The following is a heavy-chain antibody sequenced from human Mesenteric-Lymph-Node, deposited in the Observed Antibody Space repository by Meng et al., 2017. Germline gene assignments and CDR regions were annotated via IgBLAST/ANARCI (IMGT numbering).Heavy chain of an antibody. Sequence: LRLSCTVSGGSISSGSYYWSWIRQPAGKGLEWIGRIYTSGSTNYNPSLKSRVTISVDTSKNQFSLKLSSVTAADTAVYYCARDEGNTDYDPHIWGQGTMVTVSS. CDR1: GGSISSGSYY. V-gene: IGHV4-61*02. J-gene: IGHJ3*02. CDR3: ARDEGNTDYDPHI. CDR2: IYTSGST. D-gene: IGHD3-22*01.